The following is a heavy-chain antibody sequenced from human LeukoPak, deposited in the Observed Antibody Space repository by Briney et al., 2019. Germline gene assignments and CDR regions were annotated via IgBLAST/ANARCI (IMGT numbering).Heavy chain of an antibody. V-gene: IGHV1-2*02. CDR1: GYTFTGYY. Sequence: ASVKVSCKASGYTFTGYYMHWVRQAPGQGLEWMGWINPNSGGTNYAQKFQGRVTMTRDTSISTAYMELSRLRSDDTAVYYCARGRGELSDYYYYMDVWGKGTTVTISS. J-gene: IGHJ6*03. D-gene: IGHD3-16*02. CDR2: INPNSGGT. CDR3: ARGRGELSDYYYYMDV.